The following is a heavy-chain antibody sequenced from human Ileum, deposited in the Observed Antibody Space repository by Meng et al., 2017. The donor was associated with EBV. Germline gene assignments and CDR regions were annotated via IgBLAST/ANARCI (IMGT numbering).Heavy chain of an antibody. CDR2: IFHAGNT. CDR1: GDSIISTDTW. V-gene: IGHV4-4*02. CDR3: ARGSHYTWDV. Sequence: QVHLQESGPGLVKPSVALSLTCGVSGDSIISTDTWWSWVRQPPGKGLEWIGEIFHAGNTNYNPSLKSQVTMSVDTSKNQFSLNLSSVTAADSAVYYCARGSHYTWDVWGQGTLVTASS. D-gene: IGHD3-16*01. J-gene: IGHJ4*02.